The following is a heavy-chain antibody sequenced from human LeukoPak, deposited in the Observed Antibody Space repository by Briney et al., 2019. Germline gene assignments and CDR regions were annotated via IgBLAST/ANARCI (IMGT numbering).Heavy chain of an antibody. CDR2: ISAYNGNT. Sequence: ASVKVSCKASGYTFTSYGISWVRQAPGQGLEWMGWISAYNGNTNYAQKLQGRVTMTTDTSTSTAYMELRSLRSDDTAVYYCARGDVGYCTNGVCYTVGSYWGQGTLVTVSS. CDR1: GYTFTSYG. D-gene: IGHD2-8*01. V-gene: IGHV1-18*01. CDR3: ARGDVGYCTNGVCYTVGSY. J-gene: IGHJ4*02.